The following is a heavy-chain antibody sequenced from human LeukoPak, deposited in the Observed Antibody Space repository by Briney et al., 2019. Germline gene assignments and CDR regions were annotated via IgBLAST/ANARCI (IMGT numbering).Heavy chain of an antibody. V-gene: IGHV3-11*04. D-gene: IGHD2-2*02. Sequence: PGGSLRLSCAASGFTFSDYYMSWIRQAPGKGLEWVSYISSSGSTIYYADSVKGRFTISRDNAKNSLYLQMNSLRAEDTAVYYCARQYCSDTGCYIDAFDVWGQGTMVTVSS. CDR1: GFTFSDYY. J-gene: IGHJ3*01. CDR3: ARQYCSDTGCYIDAFDV. CDR2: ISSSGSTI.